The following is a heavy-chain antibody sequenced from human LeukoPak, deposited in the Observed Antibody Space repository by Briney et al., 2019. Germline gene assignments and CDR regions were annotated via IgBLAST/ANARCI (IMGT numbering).Heavy chain of an antibody. Sequence: PSETLSLTCSVSGGSISSSTYYWGWIRQPPGKGLEWIATIYYDGTTYNSPSLKSRVSTSVDTSTNRFSLKLSSVTAADMAVYYCVRVVPSIGHCSDTSCPNWFDPWGQGILVTVSS. CDR3: VRVVPSIGHCSDTSCPNWFDP. D-gene: IGHD2-2*01. CDR2: IYYDGTT. CDR1: GGSISSSTYY. J-gene: IGHJ5*02. V-gene: IGHV4-39*07.